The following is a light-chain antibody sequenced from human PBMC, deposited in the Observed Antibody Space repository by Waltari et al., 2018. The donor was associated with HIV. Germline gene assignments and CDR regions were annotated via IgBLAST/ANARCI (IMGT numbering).Light chain of an antibody. V-gene: IGLV2-18*01. CDR1: SSLVGSYNR. CDR3: SLYTGTTNVL. Sequence: HSALTQPPSVSGSPGPSVRISCTGISSLVGSYNRVFWYQQPPGTAPKLIIYEVNNRPSGVPDRFSGSQSGNTASLTISGLQAEDEADYYCSLYTGTTNVLFGGGTKLTVL. CDR2: EVN. J-gene: IGLJ2*01.